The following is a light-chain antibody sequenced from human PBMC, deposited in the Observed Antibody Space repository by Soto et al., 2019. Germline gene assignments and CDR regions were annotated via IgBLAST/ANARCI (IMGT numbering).Light chain of an antibody. CDR2: DAS. Sequence: EILMTQSPATLSVSPGETATLSCRASLSVTSNLAWYQQKPGQVPRLLIYDASSRATGIPARFSGSGSETEFTLTISRLQSEDFAVYYCQQHNDWPRTLGQGTKVDIK. CDR3: QQHNDWPRT. CDR1: LSVTSN. V-gene: IGKV3-15*01. J-gene: IGKJ1*01.